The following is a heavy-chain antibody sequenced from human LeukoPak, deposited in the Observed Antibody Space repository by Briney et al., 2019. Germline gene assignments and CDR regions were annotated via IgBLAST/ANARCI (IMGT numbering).Heavy chain of an antibody. Sequence: SVKVSCKASGYTFTSYAISWVRQAPGQGLEWMGGIIPIFGTANYAQKFQGRVTITADESTSTAYMELSSLRSEDTAVYYCARGARGFGDTYYYYMDVWGKGTTVTVSS. D-gene: IGHD3-10*01. CDR3: ARGARGFGDTYYYYMDV. J-gene: IGHJ6*03. CDR2: IIPIFGTA. V-gene: IGHV1-69*13. CDR1: GYTFTSYA.